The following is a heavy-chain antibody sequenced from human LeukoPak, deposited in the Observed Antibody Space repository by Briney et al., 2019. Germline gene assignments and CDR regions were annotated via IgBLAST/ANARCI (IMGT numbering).Heavy chain of an antibody. CDR2: ISSSGSTI. J-gene: IGHJ6*02. CDR1: GFTFSDYY. CDR3: ARDRGLAVAGYYYYGMDV. D-gene: IGHD6-19*01. V-gene: IGHV3-11*01. Sequence: PGGSLRLSCAASGFTFSDYYMSWIRQAPGKGLEWVSYISSSGSTIYYADSVKGRFTISRDNAKNSLYLQMNSLRAEDTAVYYCARDRGLAVAGYYYYGMDVWGQGTTVTVSS.